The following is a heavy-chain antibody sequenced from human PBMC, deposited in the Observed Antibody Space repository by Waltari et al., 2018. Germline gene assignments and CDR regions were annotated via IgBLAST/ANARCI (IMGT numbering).Heavy chain of an antibody. CDR2: ISSSSSYI. CDR3: ARDLTSRIADAFDI. Sequence: EVQLVESGGGLVTPGGSLRLSCAASGFTFSSYSMNWVRQAPGKGLEWVSSISSSSSYIYYADSVKGRFTISRDNAKNSLYLQMNSLRAEDTAVYYCARDLTSRIADAFDIWGQGTMVTVSS. D-gene: IGHD6-13*01. V-gene: IGHV3-21*01. CDR1: GFTFSSYS. J-gene: IGHJ3*02.